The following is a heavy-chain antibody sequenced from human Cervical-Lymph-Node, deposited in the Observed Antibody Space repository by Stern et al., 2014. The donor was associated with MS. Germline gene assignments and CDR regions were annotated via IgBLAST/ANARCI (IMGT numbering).Heavy chain of an antibody. J-gene: IGHJ4*02. Sequence: QVQLVQSGADVKKPGASVKVSCKASGYTFTAYNMHLLRQAPGQALEWMGRIHPKSGVTNYAQKFQDRVTMTRDTSISTVYMELSRLRSNDTAMYYCATRRGCSGGSCSSRSLDYWGQGTLVTVSS. D-gene: IGHD2-15*01. CDR2: IHPKSGVT. V-gene: IGHV1-2*06. CDR3: ATRRGCSGGSCSSRSLDY. CDR1: GYTFTAYN.